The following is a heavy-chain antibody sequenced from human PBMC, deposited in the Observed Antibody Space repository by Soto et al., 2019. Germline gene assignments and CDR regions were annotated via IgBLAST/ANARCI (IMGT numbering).Heavy chain of an antibody. CDR2: ITDNGGST. Sequence: EVQLFESVGGLVQPGGSLRLSCAASGFMFSSYVMNWVRQAPGKGLQLVSSITDNGGSTYYADSVKGRFTMSRDNSNNTLNLQITSLRPDDTAVYYCAKDICGPSRCDNDYWGQGTRVTVSP. V-gene: IGHV3-23*01. CDR3: AKDICGPSRCDNDY. CDR1: GFMFSSYV. D-gene: IGHD2-2*01. J-gene: IGHJ4*02.